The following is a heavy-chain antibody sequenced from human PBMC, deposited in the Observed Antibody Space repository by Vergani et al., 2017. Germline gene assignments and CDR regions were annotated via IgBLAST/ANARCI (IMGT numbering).Heavy chain of an antibody. J-gene: IGHJ4*02. Sequence: EVQLLESGGGLVQPGGSLRLSCAASGFPFSSYAMSWVRQAPGKGLEWVSAFSGSGGSTYYADSVKGRFTISRDNSKNTLYLQMNSLRAEDTAVYYCAKDIIMITCGGVIVKGFDYWGQGTLVTLSS. CDR2: FSGSGGST. CDR3: AKDIIMITCGGVIVKGFDY. V-gene: IGHV3-23*01. D-gene: IGHD3-16*02. CDR1: GFPFSSYA.